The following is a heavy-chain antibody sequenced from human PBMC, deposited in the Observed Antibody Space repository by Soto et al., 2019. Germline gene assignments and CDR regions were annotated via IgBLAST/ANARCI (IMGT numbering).Heavy chain of an antibody. D-gene: IGHD6-19*01. J-gene: IGHJ4*02. V-gene: IGHV1-3*01. CDR2: INAGNGNT. CDR3: AREDSSGWSEFDY. CDR1: GDTFTIYA. Sequence: TSVKVSCTASGDTFTIYAMHWVRQAPGQRLEWMGWINAGNGNTKYSQKFQGRVTITRDTSASTAYMELSSLRSEDTAVYYCAREDSSGWSEFDYWGQGTLVTVSS.